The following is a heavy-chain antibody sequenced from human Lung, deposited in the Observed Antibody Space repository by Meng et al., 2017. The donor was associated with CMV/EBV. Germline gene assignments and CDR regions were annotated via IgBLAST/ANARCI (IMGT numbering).Heavy chain of an antibody. Sequence: GGPLRSPCAASGFTFSTFWMSWVRQAPGRGLEWVANINQGGSEKYYVASVMGRFTVSRDNAKNSLYLQMNSLRAEDTAIYYCATSSSGFFDNWGQGALVTVSS. CDR3: ATSSSGFFDN. J-gene: IGHJ4*02. D-gene: IGHD3-22*01. V-gene: IGHV3-7*01. CDR1: GFTFSTFW. CDR2: INQGGSEK.